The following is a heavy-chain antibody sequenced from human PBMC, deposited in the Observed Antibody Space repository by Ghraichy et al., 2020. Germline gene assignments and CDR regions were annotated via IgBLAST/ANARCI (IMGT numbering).Heavy chain of an antibody. D-gene: IGHD3-9*01. Sequence: GGSLRLSCAASGFTFSSYWMSWVRQAPGKGLEWVANIKQDGSEKYYVDSVKGRFTISRDNAKNSLYLQMNSLRAEDTAVYYCARDKNYDILTGYYNYFDYWGQGTLVTVSS. CDR2: IKQDGSEK. V-gene: IGHV3-7*03. CDR3: ARDKNYDILTGYYNYFDY. J-gene: IGHJ4*02. CDR1: GFTFSSYW.